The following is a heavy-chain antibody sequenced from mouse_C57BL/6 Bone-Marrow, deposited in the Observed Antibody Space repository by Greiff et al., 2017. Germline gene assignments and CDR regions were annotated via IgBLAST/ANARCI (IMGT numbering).Heavy chain of an antibody. CDR1: GYTFTSYW. J-gene: IGHJ3*01. D-gene: IGHD3-1*01. CDR3: ARCGRLRFAY. CDR2: INPRGGYT. V-gene: IGHV1-7*01. Sequence: VQVEQSGAELVIPGASVKLSCKASGYTFTSYWMHWVKQRPGQGLEWIGYINPRGGYTKYNQKFKDKATLTADKSSSTAYMQLRSRTHEDAAVDYCARCGRLRFAYWGQGTLVTVSA.